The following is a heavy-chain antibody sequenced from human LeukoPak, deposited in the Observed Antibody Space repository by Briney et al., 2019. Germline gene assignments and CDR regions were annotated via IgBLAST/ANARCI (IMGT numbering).Heavy chain of an antibody. CDR1: GGSISSYY. J-gene: IGHJ5*02. CDR2: IYTSGST. CDR3: ARTRRWFDP. Sequence: SETPSLTCTVSGGSISSYYWSWIRQPPGKGLEWIGYIYTSGSTNYNPSLKSRVTISVDTSKNQFSLKLSSVTAADTAVYYCARTRRWFDPWGQGTLVTVSS. V-gene: IGHV4-4*09.